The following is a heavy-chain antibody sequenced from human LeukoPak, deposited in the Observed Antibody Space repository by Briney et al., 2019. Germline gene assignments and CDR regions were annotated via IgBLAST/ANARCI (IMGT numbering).Heavy chain of an antibody. CDR2: ISSSGSTI. CDR3: ARGSSSGWYFDY. V-gene: IGHV3-48*03. J-gene: IGHJ4*02. CDR1: GFTFSSYV. D-gene: IGHD6-19*01. Sequence: GALRLSCAASGFTFSSYVMNWVRQAPGKGLEWVSYISSSGSTIYYTDSVKGRFTISRDNAKNSLYLQMNSLRAEDTAVYYCARGSSSGWYFDYWGQGTLVTVSS.